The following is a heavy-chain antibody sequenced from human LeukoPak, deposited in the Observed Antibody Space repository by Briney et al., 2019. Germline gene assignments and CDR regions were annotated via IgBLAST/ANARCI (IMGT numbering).Heavy chain of an antibody. CDR2: INPSGGST. J-gene: IGHJ4*02. Sequence: ASVKVSCKASGYTFTSYYMHWVRQAPGQGLEWMGIINPSGGSTSYAQKFQGRVTMTRDTSTSTVYMELSSLRSEDTAVYYCARNHKEMATILNPIDYWGQGTLVTVSS. CDR3: ARNHKEMATILNPIDY. CDR1: GYTFTSYY. D-gene: IGHD5-24*01. V-gene: IGHV1-46*01.